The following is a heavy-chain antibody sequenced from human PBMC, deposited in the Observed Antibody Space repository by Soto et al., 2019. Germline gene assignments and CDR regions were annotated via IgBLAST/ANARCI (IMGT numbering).Heavy chain of an antibody. CDR1: GFTFDDYA. J-gene: IGHJ4*02. CDR2: ISWNSGSI. Sequence: GGSLRLSCAASGFTFDDYAMHWVRQAPGKGLEWVSGISWNSGSIGYADSMKGRFTISRDNAKNSLYLQMNSLRAEDTALYYCAKGYCSSTSCPYYFDYWGQGTLVTVSS. V-gene: IGHV3-9*01. D-gene: IGHD2-2*01. CDR3: AKGYCSSTSCPYYFDY.